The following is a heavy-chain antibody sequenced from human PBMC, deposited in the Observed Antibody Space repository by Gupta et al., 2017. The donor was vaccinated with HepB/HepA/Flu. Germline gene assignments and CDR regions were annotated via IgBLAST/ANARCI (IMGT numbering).Heavy chain of an antibody. Sequence: EVQLVESGGGLVQPGGSLRLSCAASGFTFSSYRMNWFRQAPGKGLEWVSHITSSTSTIYYADSVKGRFTISRDNAKNSLYLQMNSLRDEDTAVYYCANGSSEKQLGYYFDYWGQGTLVTVSS. J-gene: IGHJ4*02. CDR2: ITSSTSTI. CDR1: GFTFSSYR. D-gene: IGHD6-13*01. V-gene: IGHV3-48*02. CDR3: ANGSSEKQLGYYFDY.